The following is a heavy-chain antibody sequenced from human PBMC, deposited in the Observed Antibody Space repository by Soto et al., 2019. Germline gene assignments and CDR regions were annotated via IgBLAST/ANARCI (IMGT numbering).Heavy chain of an antibody. CDR3: ARDRPGPQHYFDY. Sequence: SETLSLTCTVSGGSISSGDYYWSWIRQPPGKGLEWIGYIYYSGSTYYNPSLKSRVTISVDNAKNMVYLQMNSLRAEDTAVYYCARDRPGPQHYFDYWGLGNMVTVSS. J-gene: IGHJ4*02. CDR2: IYYSGST. D-gene: IGHD6-6*01. CDR1: GGSISSGDYY. V-gene: IGHV4-30-4*01.